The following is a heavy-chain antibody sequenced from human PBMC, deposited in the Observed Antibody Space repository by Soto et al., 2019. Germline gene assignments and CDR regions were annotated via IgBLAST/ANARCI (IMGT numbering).Heavy chain of an antibody. CDR2: MNPNSGNT. V-gene: IGHV1-8*01. CDR1: GYTFTSYD. D-gene: IGHD3-16*01. Sequence: QVQLVQSGAEVKKPGASVKVSCKASGYTFTSYDINWVRQATGQGLEWMGWMNPNSGNTGYAQKFQGRVTMTRNTTRSKANMEQSSLRSEDPAVYYCAKRPKYDGYYHDGMYVWGPGTTGTGSS. CDR3: AKRPKYDGYYHDGMYV. J-gene: IGHJ6*02.